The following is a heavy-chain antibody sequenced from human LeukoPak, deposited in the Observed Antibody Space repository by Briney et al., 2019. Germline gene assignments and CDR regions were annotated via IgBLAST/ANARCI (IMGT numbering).Heavy chain of an antibody. CDR3: ARVRLEWLDLLSGVGAFDI. J-gene: IGHJ3*02. CDR1: GFTFSSYW. D-gene: IGHD3-3*01. V-gene: IGHV3-74*01. Sequence: GSLRLSCAASGFTFSSYWMHWVRQAPGKGLVWVSRLNSDGSVTNYADSVKGRFTISRDNAKNTLYMQMNSLRAEDTAVYYCARVRLEWLDLLSGVGAFDIWGQGTMVTVSS. CDR2: LNSDGSVT.